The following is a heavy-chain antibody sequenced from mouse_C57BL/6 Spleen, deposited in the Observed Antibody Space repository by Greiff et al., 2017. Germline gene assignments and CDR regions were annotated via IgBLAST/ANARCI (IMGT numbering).Heavy chain of an antibody. J-gene: IGHJ2*01. V-gene: IGHV7-3*01. D-gene: IGHD1-1*01. CDR1: GFTFTDYY. CDR3: ARCYYDGRSPWYLDN. CDR2: IRNKANGYTT. Sequence: EVKLQESGGGLVQPGGSLSLSCAASGFTFTDYYMSWVRQPPGQALEWLGFIRNKANGYTTEYSASVKGRFTISRDNSQSILYLQMNALRAEDSATYFCARCYYDGRSPWYLDNWGQGTTLTVSS.